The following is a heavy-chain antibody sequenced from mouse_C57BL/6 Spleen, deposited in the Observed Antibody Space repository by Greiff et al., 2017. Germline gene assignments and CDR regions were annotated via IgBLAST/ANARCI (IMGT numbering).Heavy chain of an antibody. CDR2: ISSGSSTI. Sequence: EVQRVESGGGLVKPGGSLKLSCAASGFTFSDYGLHWVRQAPEKGLEWVAYISSGSSTIYYADTVQGRFTISRDNAKNTLFLQMTSLRSEDTAMYYCATYSNPYAMDYWGQGTSVTVSS. V-gene: IGHV5-17*01. J-gene: IGHJ4*01. D-gene: IGHD2-5*01. CDR3: ATYSNPYAMDY. CDR1: GFTFSDYG.